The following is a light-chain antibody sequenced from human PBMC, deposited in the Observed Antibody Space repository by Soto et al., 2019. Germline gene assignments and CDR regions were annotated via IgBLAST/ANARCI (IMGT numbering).Light chain of an antibody. V-gene: IGKV1-5*01. CDR3: QQYNSYS. CDR2: DAS. CDR1: QSISSW. J-gene: IGKJ2*01. Sequence: GDRVTITCRASQSISSWLARYQQKPGKAPKLVIYDASRLESGVPSRFSSSGSGTEFTLTISSLQPDDFANYYCQQYNSYSFGQGTKLEIK.